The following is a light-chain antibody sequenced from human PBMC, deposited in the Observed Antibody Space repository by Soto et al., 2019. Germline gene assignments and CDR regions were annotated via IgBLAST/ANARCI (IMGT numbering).Light chain of an antibody. CDR1: QYINTR. CDR2: QTS. V-gene: IGKV3-11*01. J-gene: IGKJ1*01. Sequence: EIVLTQSPATLSSFPGDRVTLSCRARQYINTRLAWYQHRPGQAPRLLIYQTSLRAAGIPARFSASGSGTDFTLTISDVQPEDFALYYCHQRQSWPRTFGQGTTVDI. CDR3: HQRQSWPRT.